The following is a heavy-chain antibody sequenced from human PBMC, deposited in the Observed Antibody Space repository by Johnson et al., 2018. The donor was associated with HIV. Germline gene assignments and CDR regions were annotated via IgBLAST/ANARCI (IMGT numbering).Heavy chain of an antibody. CDR1: GLTFSSYE. V-gene: IGHV3-15*01. J-gene: IGHJ3*02. D-gene: IGHD6-13*01. CDR3: TTDHDSSSWYHDAFDI. Sequence: LVKPGGSLRPSCAASGLTFSSYELHWVRQAPGKWLEWVGRLKSKTDGWTTDYAAPVKGRFTISRDDSKNTLYLQMNTLETENTAVYYCTTDHDSSSWYHDAFDIWGQGTMVTVSS. CDR2: LKSKTDGWTT.